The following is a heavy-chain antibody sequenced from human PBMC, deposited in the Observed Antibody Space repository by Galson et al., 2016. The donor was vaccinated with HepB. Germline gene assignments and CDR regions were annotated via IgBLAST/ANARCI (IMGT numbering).Heavy chain of an antibody. D-gene: IGHD3-10*01. CDR3: ARGRSHAY. CDR1: GFGFSDYV. J-gene: IGHJ4*02. V-gene: IGHV3-7*01. Sequence: SLRLSCAASGFGFSDYVMGWVRQAPGKGLEWVANINQDGSETHYVDSVKGRFTISRDNAKDSLYLQVNSLRVEDTAVYYCARGRSHAYWGQGTPVTVSS. CDR2: INQDGSET.